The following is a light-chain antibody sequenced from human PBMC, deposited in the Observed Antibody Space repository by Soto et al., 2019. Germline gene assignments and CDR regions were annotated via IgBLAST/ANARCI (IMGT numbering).Light chain of an antibody. CDR3: QQRSNWPPIT. CDR2: DAS. J-gene: IGKJ5*01. CDR1: QSVGSY. V-gene: IGKV3-11*01. Sequence: EIVLTQSPATLSLSPGDRATLSCRASQSVGSYLAWYQQKPGQAPRLLIYDASSRATGIPARFSGSGSGTVFTLTISSLEPEDFAVYYCQQRSNWPPITFGQGTRLEI.